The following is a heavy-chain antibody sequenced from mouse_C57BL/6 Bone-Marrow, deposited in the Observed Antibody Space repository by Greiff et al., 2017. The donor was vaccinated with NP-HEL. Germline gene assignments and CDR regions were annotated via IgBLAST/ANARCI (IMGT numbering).Heavy chain of an antibody. CDR3: ESAYSTHYYDMDY. J-gene: IGHJ4*01. CDR2: INPNNGGT. CDR1: GYTFTDYY. D-gene: IGHD2-5*01. V-gene: IGHV1-26*01. Sequence: EVQLQQSGPELVKPGASVKISCKASGYTFTDYYMNWVKQSHGKSLEWIGDINPNNGGTSYNQKFKGKATLTVDKSSSTAYMELRSLTSEDSAVYYCESAYSTHYYDMDYWGQGTSVTVSS.